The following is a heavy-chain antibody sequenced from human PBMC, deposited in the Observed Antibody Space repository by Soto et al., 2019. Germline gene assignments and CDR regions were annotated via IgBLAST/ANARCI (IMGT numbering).Heavy chain of an antibody. Sequence: PGGSLRLSCAASGFTFSTYAMTWVRQAPGKGLEWVSTISGSGADTYYADSVKGRFTISRDNSKNTLYLQMNSLRAEATAVYYCAKDQSSGSYPFYYYGMDVWGQGTTVTAP. J-gene: IGHJ6*02. CDR3: AKDQSSGSYPFYYYGMDV. CDR1: GFTFSTYA. V-gene: IGHV3-23*01. D-gene: IGHD3-22*01. CDR2: ISGSGADT.